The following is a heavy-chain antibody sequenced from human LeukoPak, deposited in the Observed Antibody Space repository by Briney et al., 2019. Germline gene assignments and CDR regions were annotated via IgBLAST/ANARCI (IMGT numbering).Heavy chain of an antibody. V-gene: IGHV3-23*01. CDR3: AKDSGIAYDY. CDR2: IIGSGGST. J-gene: IGHJ4*02. CDR1: GFTFSSHA. D-gene: IGHD6-13*01. Sequence: GGSLRLSCSASGFTFSSHAMSWVRQAPGKGLEWVSAIIGSGGSTYYADSVKDRLTISRDNSKNTLYLQMNSLRAEDTAVYYCAKDSGIAYDYWGQGTLVTISS.